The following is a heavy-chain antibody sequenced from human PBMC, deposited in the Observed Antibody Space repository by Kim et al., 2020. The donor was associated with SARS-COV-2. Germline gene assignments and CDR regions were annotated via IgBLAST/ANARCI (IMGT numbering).Heavy chain of an antibody. D-gene: IGHD3-10*01. J-gene: IGHJ4*02. Sequence: GGSLRLSCAASGFTFSSYGMHWVRQAPGKGLEWVAVISYDGSNKYYADSVKGRFTISRDNSKNTLYLQMNSLRAEDTAVYYCAKDRGTMVRGVIFDYWGQGTLVTVSS. CDR3: AKDRGTMVRGVIFDY. V-gene: IGHV3-30*18. CDR1: GFTFSSYG. CDR2: ISYDGSNK.